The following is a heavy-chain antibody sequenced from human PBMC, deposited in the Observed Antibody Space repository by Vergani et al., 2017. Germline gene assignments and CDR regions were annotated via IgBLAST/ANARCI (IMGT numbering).Heavy chain of an antibody. J-gene: IGHJ5*02. V-gene: IGHV4-4*08. CDR2: IYTSGST. Sequence: QVQLQESGPGLVKPSETLSLTCTVSGGSISSYYWSWIRQPPGKGLEWIGYIYTSGSTNYNPSLKSRVTISVDTSKNQFSLKLSSVTAADTAVYYCARDVGYCSSTSCYFWFDPWGQGTLVTVSS. D-gene: IGHD2-2*01. CDR1: GGSISSYY. CDR3: ARDVGYCSSTSCYFWFDP.